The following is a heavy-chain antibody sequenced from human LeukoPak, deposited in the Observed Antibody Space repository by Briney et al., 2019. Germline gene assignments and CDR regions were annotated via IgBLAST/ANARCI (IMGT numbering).Heavy chain of an antibody. D-gene: IGHD3-22*01. Sequence: PGGSLRLSCAASGFTFSSYSMNWVRQAPGKGLEWVSSISSSSSYIYYADSVKGRFTIYRDNAKNSLYLQMNSLRAEDTAVYYCARADLYCSSSGCARRAFDIWGQGTMVTVSS. CDR1: GFTFSSYS. V-gene: IGHV3-21*01. CDR3: ARADLYCSSSGCARRAFDI. CDR2: ISSSSSYI. J-gene: IGHJ3*02.